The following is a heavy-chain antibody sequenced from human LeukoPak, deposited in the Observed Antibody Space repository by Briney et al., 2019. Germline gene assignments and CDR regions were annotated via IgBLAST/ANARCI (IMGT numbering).Heavy chain of an antibody. V-gene: IGHV3-64*01. CDR2: ISRNGGNT. CDR1: GFTLSSYS. Sequence: GGSLRLSCAASGFTLSSYSMHWARQAPGKGLQFVSAISRNGGNTYYANSVKGRFTISRDTSKNTLYLQMGSLRPEDMAVYYCARVDSGSACASWGQGILVTVSS. D-gene: IGHD6-19*01. CDR3: ARVDSGSACAS. J-gene: IGHJ1*01.